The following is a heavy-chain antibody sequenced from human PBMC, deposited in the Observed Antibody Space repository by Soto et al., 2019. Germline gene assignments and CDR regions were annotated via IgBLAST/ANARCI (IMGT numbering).Heavy chain of an antibody. CDR3: ARANYGSVRDFDY. J-gene: IGHJ4*02. Sequence: SSETLSLTCAVSGGSISSSNWWSWVRQPPGKGLEWIGEIYHSGSTNYNPSLKSRVTISVDKSKNQFSLKLSSVTAADTAVYYCARANYGSVRDFDYWGQGTLVTVSS. CDR1: GGSISSSNW. CDR2: IYHSGST. D-gene: IGHD3-10*01. V-gene: IGHV4-4*02.